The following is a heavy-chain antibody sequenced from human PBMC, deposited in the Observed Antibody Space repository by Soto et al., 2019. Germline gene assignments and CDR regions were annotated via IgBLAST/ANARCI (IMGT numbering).Heavy chain of an antibody. CDR3: AFGVDSSGYYYFDY. D-gene: IGHD3-22*01. Sequence: EVQLLESGGGLVQPGGSLRLSCAASEFTFSTCAMTWVRLASGRGLEWVSGINAGGTTYYPDSMKGRFAISRDNSKNTLYLEMNSLRAEDTAIYYCAFGVDSSGYYYFDYWGQGTLVTVSS. V-gene: IGHV3-23*01. J-gene: IGHJ4*02. CDR2: INAGGTT. CDR1: EFTFSTCA.